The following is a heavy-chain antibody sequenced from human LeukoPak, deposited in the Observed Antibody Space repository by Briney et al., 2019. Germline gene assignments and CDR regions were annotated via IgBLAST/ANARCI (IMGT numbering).Heavy chain of an antibody. CDR2: ITGGGTAT. CDR1: GFTFSSYA. J-gene: IGHJ4*02. Sequence: GGSLRLSRAASGFTFSSYAMTWVRQAPGKGLEWVSAITGGGTATYYADSVKGRFTISRDNSKNTLYLQMNSLRAEDTAVYYCAKGQQWPDYWGQGTLVTVSS. CDR3: AKGQQWPDY. V-gene: IGHV3-23*01. D-gene: IGHD6-19*01.